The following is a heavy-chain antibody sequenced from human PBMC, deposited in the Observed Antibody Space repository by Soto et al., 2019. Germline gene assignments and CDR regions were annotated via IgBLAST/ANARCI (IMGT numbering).Heavy chain of an antibody. D-gene: IGHD3-22*01. J-gene: IGHJ5*02. CDR3: AITSSSGYYPNWFDT. Sequence: SVKVSCKASGGTFSSYAISWVRQAPGQGLEWMGGIIPIFGTANYAQKFQGRVTITADKSTSTAYMELSSLRSEDTAVYYCAITSSSGYYPNWFDTWGQGTLVTVSS. CDR1: GGTFSSYA. V-gene: IGHV1-69*06. CDR2: IIPIFGTA.